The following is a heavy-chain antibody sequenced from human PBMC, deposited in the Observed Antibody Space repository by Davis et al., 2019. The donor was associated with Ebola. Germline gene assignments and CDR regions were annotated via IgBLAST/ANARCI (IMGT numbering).Heavy chain of an antibody. CDR3: AKDIRRDILTGSYFDY. Sequence: PGGSLRLSCAASGFTFSSYGMHWVRQAPGKGLEWVAFIRYDGSNKYYADSVKGRFTISRDNSKNTLYLQMNSLRAEDTAVYYCAKDIRRDILTGSYFDYWGQGTLVTVSS. V-gene: IGHV3-30*02. CDR2: IRYDGSNK. CDR1: GFTFSSYG. D-gene: IGHD3-9*01. J-gene: IGHJ4*02.